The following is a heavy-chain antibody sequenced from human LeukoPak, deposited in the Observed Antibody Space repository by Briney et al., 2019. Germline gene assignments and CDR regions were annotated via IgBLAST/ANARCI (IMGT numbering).Heavy chain of an antibody. Sequence: SETLSLTCTVSGGSISSGGYYWSWIRQHPGKGLEWIGYIYYSGGTYYNPSLKSRVTISVDTSKNQFSLKLSSVTAADTAVYYCARVYYDILTGYYIDYWGQGTLVTVSS. D-gene: IGHD3-9*01. CDR3: ARVYYDILTGYYIDY. CDR2: IYYSGGT. CDR1: GGSISSGGYY. J-gene: IGHJ4*02. V-gene: IGHV4-31*03.